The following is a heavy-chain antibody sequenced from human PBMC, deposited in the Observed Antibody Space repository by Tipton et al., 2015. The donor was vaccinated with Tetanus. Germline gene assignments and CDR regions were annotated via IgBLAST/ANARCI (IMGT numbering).Heavy chain of an antibody. Sequence: QSGAEVKQPGASVKVSCKASGYTFTKYGINWVRQAPGQGLEWMGWDSGYSGNTNYAQRFQARVTMTTDTSTGTAYMELKSLTSDDTAVYYCARGRWFGEVPHWGQGTLVTVSS. J-gene: IGHJ4*02. CDR1: GYTFTKYG. CDR2: DSGYSGNT. CDR3: ARGRWFGEVPH. D-gene: IGHD3-10*01. V-gene: IGHV1-18*01.